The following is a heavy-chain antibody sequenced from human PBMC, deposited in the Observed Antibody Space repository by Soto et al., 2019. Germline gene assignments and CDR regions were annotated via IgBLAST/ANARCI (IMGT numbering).Heavy chain of an antibody. CDR2: IIPIFGTA. CDR1: GGTFSSYA. J-gene: IGHJ6*02. D-gene: IGHD5-12*01. Sequence: SVNVSCKASGGTFSSYAISWVRPAPGQGLEWMGGIIPIFGTANYAQKFQGRVTITADESTSTAYMELSSLRSEDTAVYYCATSGYSGYSGVYYYYGMDVWGQGTTVTVSS. V-gene: IGHV1-69*13. CDR3: ATSGYSGYSGVYYYYGMDV.